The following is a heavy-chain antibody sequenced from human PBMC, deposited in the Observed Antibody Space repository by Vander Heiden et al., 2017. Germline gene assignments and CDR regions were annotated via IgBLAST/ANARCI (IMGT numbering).Heavy chain of an antibody. D-gene: IGHD3-10*01. CDR2: SYYSGST. J-gene: IGHJ5*02. Sequence: QVQLQESGPGLVKPSQTLSLTCTVSGGSISSGGYYWSWIRQHPGKGLEWIGYSYYSGSTYYNPSLKSRVTISVDTSKNQFSLKLSSVTAADTAVYYCARGQAFGNWFDPWGQGTLVTVSS. CDR1: GGSISSGGYY. V-gene: IGHV4-31*03. CDR3: ARGQAFGNWFDP.